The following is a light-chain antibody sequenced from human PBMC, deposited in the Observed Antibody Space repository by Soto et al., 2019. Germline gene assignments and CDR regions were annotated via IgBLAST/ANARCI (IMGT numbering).Light chain of an antibody. Sequence: IPLTQSPSSLSASVGDRVTITCRASQGINKFLAWYQQKPGKAPQLLIYGASTLQSGVPSRFSGSGSGTDFTLTISSLQPEDCATYYCQQLTNFRFTFGQGTKLDIK. V-gene: IGKV1-9*01. CDR1: QGINKF. J-gene: IGKJ2*01. CDR3: QQLTNFRFT. CDR2: GAS.